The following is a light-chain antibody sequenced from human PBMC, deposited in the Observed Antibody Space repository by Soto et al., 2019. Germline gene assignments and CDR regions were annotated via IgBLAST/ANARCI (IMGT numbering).Light chain of an antibody. CDR1: SSDVGGYNY. CDR2: EVS. V-gene: IGLV2-8*01. J-gene: IGLJ2*01. Sequence: QSALTQPPSASGSPGQSVTISCTGTSSDVGGYNYVSWYQQHPGKAPKLMIYEVSKRPSGVPDRFSGSKSGNTASLTVSGLQAEDEADYYCSSYAGSSTLVIGGGTKLTVL. CDR3: SSYAGSSTLV.